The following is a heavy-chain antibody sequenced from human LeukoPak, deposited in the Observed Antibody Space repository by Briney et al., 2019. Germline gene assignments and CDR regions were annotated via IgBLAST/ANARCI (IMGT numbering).Heavy chain of an antibody. J-gene: IGHJ3*02. D-gene: IGHD3-10*01. CDR2: IDPGDPHT. CDR1: GYSFTSYG. CDR3: ARRIPLLWFGDSGAFDI. V-gene: IGHV5-51*01. Sequence: HGASLKISGKASGYSFTSYGIGGVRQMRRKGLELMGSIDPGDPHTRYSPSLQGQVKISDDQSISTAYLPWSSLKDSDTAMYYCARRIPLLWFGDSGAFDIWGQGTMVTVSS.